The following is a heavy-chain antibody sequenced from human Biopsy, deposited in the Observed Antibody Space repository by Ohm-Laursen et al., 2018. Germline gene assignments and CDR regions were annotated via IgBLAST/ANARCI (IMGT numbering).Heavy chain of an antibody. CDR2: IYTRGSP. Sequence: GTLSLTCPVSGDSISSYYWSWIRQPPGKGLEWIGRIYTRGSPNYNLSLESRVTMSVDTSKNQFSLNLRSVTAADTAVYYCARGTGRYYVYGAFDIWGQGTVVTVSS. CDR1: GDSISSYY. CDR3: ARGTGRYYVYGAFDI. D-gene: IGHD1-26*01. J-gene: IGHJ3*02. V-gene: IGHV4-4*07.